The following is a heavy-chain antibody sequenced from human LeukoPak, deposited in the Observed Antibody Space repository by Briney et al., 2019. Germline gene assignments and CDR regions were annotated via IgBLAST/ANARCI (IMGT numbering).Heavy chain of an antibody. CDR2: INYSGST. J-gene: IGHJ4*02. V-gene: IGHV4-34*01. CDR3: ARRSRVLLWFGELLGFDY. D-gene: IGHD3-10*01. CDR1: GGSFSGYY. Sequence: MSSETLSLTCAVYGGSFSGYYWSWIRQPPGKGLEWIGEINYSGSTNYNPSLKSRVTISIDTSKNQFSLKLSSVTAADTAVYYCARRSRVLLWFGELLGFDYWGQGTLVTVSS.